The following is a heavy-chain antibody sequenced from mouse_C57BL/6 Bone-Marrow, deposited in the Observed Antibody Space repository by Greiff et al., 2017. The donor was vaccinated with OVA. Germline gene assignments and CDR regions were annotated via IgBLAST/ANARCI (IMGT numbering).Heavy chain of an antibody. Sequence: EVQMQQSGPGLAKPSQTLSLTCSVTGYSITSDYWNWIRKFPGNKLEYMGYISYSGSTYYNPSLKSRISITRDTSKNQYYLQLNSVTTEDTATYYCARWEYYGSSPCWYFDVWGTGTTVTVSS. CDR3: ARWEYYGSSPCWYFDV. CDR1: GYSITSDY. D-gene: IGHD1-1*01. J-gene: IGHJ1*03. V-gene: IGHV3-8*01. CDR2: ISYSGST.